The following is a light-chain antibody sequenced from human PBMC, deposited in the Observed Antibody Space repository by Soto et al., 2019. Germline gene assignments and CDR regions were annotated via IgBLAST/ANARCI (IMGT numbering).Light chain of an antibody. CDR1: QTVSSNY. CDR2: SAS. V-gene: IGKV3-20*01. J-gene: IGKJ4*01. Sequence: EIVLTQFPGTLSLSPCERATLSFSASQTVSSNYLAWYQQKPGQAPRLLIYSASTRATGIPDRFSGSGSGTDFTLTISRLEPEDFAVYYCQQYGTSPLTFGGGTKVDIK. CDR3: QQYGTSPLT.